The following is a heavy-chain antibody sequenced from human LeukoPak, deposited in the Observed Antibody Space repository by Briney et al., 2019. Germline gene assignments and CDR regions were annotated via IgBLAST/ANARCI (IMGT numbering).Heavy chain of an antibody. J-gene: IGHJ4*02. D-gene: IGHD6-13*01. V-gene: IGHV3-23*01. CDR3: AKSSSWYRLEY. CDR1: GFTFSSXX. Sequence: GGSXRXSXAXSGFTFSSXXXXXXRQAXGXXXXXVSIIXGSGASIYHXXSXKGXFTISRDXSKDTLYLQMNSLRVDDTAIYYCAKSSSWYRLEYWGQGTLVTVSA. CDR2: IXGSGASI.